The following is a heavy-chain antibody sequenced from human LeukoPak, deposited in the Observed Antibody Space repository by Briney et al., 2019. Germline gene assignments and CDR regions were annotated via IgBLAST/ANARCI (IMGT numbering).Heavy chain of an antibody. V-gene: IGHV4-59*02. D-gene: IGHD3-10*01. CDR3: ARADSGSYAGLPFDY. CDR1: GDSVNTYY. Sequence: PSETLSLTCTVSGDSVNTYYWNWIRQSPGKGLEWIGYISHSGSTNYNPSLKSRVTLSLDTSKNQFSLKLSSVTAADTAVYYCARADSGSYAGLPFDYWGQGTLVTVSS. CDR2: ISHSGST. J-gene: IGHJ4*02.